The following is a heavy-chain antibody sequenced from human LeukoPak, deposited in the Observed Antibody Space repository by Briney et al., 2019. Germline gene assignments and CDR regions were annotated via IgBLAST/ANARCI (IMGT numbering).Heavy chain of an antibody. CDR1: GGSISSYY. J-gene: IGHJ4*02. CDR2: IYTSGST. CDR3: ARSTIFGVVITFDY. D-gene: IGHD3-3*01. Sequence: PSETLSLTCTVSGGSISSYYWSWIRQPAGKGLEWIGRIYTSGSTNYNPSLKSRVTMSVDTSKNQFSLKLSSVTAADTAVYHCARSTIFGVVITFDYWGQGTLVTVSS. V-gene: IGHV4-4*07.